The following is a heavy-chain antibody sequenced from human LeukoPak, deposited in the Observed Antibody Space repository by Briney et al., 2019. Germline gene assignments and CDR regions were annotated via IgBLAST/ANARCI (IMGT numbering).Heavy chain of an antibody. CDR1: GFTFSSYW. CDR2: INSDGSST. V-gene: IGHV3-74*01. Sequence: PGGSLRLSCAASGFTFSSYWMHWVRQAPGKGVVWVSRINSDGSSTSYADSVKGRFTISRDNAKNTLYLQMNSLRAEDTAVYYCATGQGHGMDVWGQGTTVTVSS. CDR3: ATGQGHGMDV. J-gene: IGHJ6*02. D-gene: IGHD1-14*01.